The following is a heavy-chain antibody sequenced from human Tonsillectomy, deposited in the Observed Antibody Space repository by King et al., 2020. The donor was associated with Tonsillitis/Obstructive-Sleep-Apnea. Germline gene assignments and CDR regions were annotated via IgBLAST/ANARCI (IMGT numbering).Heavy chain of an antibody. D-gene: IGHD2/OR15-2a*01. J-gene: IGHJ4*02. Sequence: VQLVESGGGVVQPGRSLRLSCVAAGFTVTNYAMHWVRQAPGRGLEWVAVMSYDETKKNYSDSVKGRFTISRDNSKNTLYLQMSSLKPEDTAIYYCARDNNCDYWGQGTLVTISS. CDR2: MSYDETKK. CDR3: ARDNNCDY. V-gene: IGHV3-30*04. CDR1: GFTVTNYA.